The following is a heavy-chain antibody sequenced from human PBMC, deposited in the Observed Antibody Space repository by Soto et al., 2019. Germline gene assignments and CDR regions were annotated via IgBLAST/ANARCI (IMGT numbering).Heavy chain of an antibody. V-gene: IGHV1-69*01. CDR3: ARGRDEEGMITFGGVIV. D-gene: IGHD3-16*02. J-gene: IGHJ4*02. Sequence: QVQLVQSGAEVKKPGSSVKVSCKASGGTFSSYAISWVRQAPGQGLEWMGGIIPIFGTANYAQKFQGRVTIPADESTSTAYMELSSLRSEDTAVYYCARGRDEEGMITFGGVIVWGQGTLVTVSS. CDR1: GGTFSSYA. CDR2: IIPIFGTA.